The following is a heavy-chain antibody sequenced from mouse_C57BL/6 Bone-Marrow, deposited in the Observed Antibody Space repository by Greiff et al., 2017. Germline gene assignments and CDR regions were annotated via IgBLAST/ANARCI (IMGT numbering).Heavy chain of an antibody. CDR2: IWRGGST. V-gene: IGHV2-5*01. D-gene: IGHD2-4*01. J-gene: IGHJ3*01. CDR3: AKNDYGGLAY. CDR1: GFSLTSYG. Sequence: VKVAESGPGLVQPSQSLSITCTVSGFSLTSYGVHWVRQSPGKGLEWLGVIWRGGSTDYNAAFMSKLSITKENYKSQVFFKMNSLQAYYTAIYYCAKNDYGGLAYWGQGTLVTVAA.